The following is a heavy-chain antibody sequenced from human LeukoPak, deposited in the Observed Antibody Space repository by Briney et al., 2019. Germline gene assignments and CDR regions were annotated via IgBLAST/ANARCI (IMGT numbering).Heavy chain of an antibody. CDR2: IYHSGST. CDR1: GGSISSSSYY. D-gene: IGHD3-10*01. Sequence: SETLSLTCTVSGGSISSSSYYWGWIRQPPGKGLEWIGSIYHSGSTYYNPSLKSRVTIAVETSKNQFSLKLSSVTAADTAVYYCARQGIFFGSGPFDSWGQGTLVTVSS. V-gene: IGHV4-39*07. J-gene: IGHJ4*02. CDR3: ARQGIFFGSGPFDS.